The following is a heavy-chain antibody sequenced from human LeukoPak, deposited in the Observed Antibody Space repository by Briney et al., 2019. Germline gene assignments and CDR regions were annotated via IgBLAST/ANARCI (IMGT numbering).Heavy chain of an antibody. CDR2: IYTSGST. CDR1: GGSISSYY. CDR3: AKDIAVAGMTFWYFDL. V-gene: IGHV4-4*07. Sequence: SETLSLTCTVSGGSISSYYWSWIRQPAGKGLEWIGRIYTSGSTNYNPSLKSRVTMSVDTSKNQFSLKLSSVTAADTAVYYCAKDIAVAGMTFWYFDLWGRGTLVTVSS. J-gene: IGHJ2*01. D-gene: IGHD6-19*01.